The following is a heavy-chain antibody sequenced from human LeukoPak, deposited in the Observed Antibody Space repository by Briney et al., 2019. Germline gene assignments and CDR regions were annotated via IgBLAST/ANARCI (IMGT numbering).Heavy chain of an antibody. CDR1: GFTVSSNY. Sequence: GGSLRLSCAAPGFTVSSNYMNWVRQAPGKGLEWVSVIYSGRSTYYADSVKGRFIISRDNSKNTLFLQISSLRVEDTAMYYCARGSPGMTNAFDIWGQGTMVTVSS. CDR3: ARGSPGMTNAFDI. J-gene: IGHJ3*02. V-gene: IGHV3-53*01. CDR2: IYSGRST. D-gene: IGHD4-11*01.